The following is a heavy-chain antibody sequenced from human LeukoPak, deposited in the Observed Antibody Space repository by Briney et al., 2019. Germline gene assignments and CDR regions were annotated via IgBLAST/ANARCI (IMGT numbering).Heavy chain of an antibody. V-gene: IGHV4-4*07. CDR2: IYTSGST. J-gene: IGHJ1*01. CDR1: GGSISSYY. D-gene: IGHD3-22*01. Sequence: SETLSLTCTVSGGSISSYYWSWIRQPAGKGLEWIGRIYTSGSTNYNPSLKSRVTMSVDTSKNQFSLKLSSVTAADTAVYYCASATTYYYDSSGYPAEYFQHWGQGTLVTISS. CDR3: ASATTYYYDSSGYPAEYFQH.